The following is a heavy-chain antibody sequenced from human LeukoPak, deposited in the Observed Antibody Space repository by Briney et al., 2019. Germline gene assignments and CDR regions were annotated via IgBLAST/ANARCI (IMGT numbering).Heavy chain of an antibody. CDR3: VKDRGQSIETPGHFGS. CDR2: ISGSGGST. J-gene: IGHJ4*02. V-gene: IGHV3-23*01. Sequence: GGSLRLSCAASGFTFSTYAMTWVRQAPGKGLEWVSVISGSGGSTLYADSVKGRFTISRDNSKNTLYLQTNNLRGEDTAVYYCVKDRGQSIETPGHFGSWGQGTLVTVSS. D-gene: IGHD5-24*01. CDR1: GFTFSTYA.